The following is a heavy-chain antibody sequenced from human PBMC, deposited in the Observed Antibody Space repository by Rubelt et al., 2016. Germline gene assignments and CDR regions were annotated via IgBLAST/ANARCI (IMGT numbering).Heavy chain of an antibody. CDR1: GFTVSNSY. J-gene: IGHJ6*03. CDR3: ARGLQDEPGYSYFYMDV. D-gene: IGHD4-11*01. V-gene: IGHV3-66*01. Sequence: EVQLVVSGGGLVQPGGSLRLSCAASGFTVSNSYIHWVRQAPGKGLEWVSVLYSGGAAYYAGSVKGRFTISRDSSKNTLYLHMDSLRAEDTAVYYCARGLQDEPGYSYFYMDVWGKGTTVTVSS. CDR2: LYSGGAA.